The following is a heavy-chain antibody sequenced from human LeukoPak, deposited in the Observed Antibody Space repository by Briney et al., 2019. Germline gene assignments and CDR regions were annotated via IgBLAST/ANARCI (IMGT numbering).Heavy chain of an antibody. CDR3: ARLGFGELYDCGGDCYSTNAFDI. CDR1: GYTFTSYG. Sequence: ASVKVSCKASGYTFTSYGISWVRQAPGQGLEWMGWISAYNGNTNYAQKLQGRVTMTTDTSTSTAYMELRSLRSDGTAVYYCARLGFGELYDCGGDCYSTNAFDIWGQGTMVTISS. D-gene: IGHD2-21*02. V-gene: IGHV1-18*01. CDR2: ISAYNGNT. J-gene: IGHJ3*02.